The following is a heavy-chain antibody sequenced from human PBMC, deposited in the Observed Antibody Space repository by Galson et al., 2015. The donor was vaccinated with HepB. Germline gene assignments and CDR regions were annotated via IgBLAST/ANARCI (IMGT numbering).Heavy chain of an antibody. D-gene: IGHD2-15*01. Sequence: SLRLSCAASGFTFSHAWMSWVRQAPGKGLEWVGRIKSKTDGGTTDYAAPVKGRFTISRDDSKNTLYLQMNSLKTEDTAVYYCTAGLSYCSGGSCYPIYYYSYGMDVWGQGTTVTVSS. CDR2: IKSKTDGGTT. CDR1: GFTFSHAW. CDR3: TAGLSYCSGGSCYPIYYYSYGMDV. V-gene: IGHV3-15*01. J-gene: IGHJ6*02.